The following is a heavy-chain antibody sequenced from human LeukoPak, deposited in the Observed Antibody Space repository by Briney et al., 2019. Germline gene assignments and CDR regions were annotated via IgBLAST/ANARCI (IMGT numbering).Heavy chain of an antibody. Sequence: QPGRSLRLSCAASGFTFSSYAMSWVRQAPGKGLEWVSSISNSGGRTFYTDSVKGRFTISRDNSKITLYLQMNSLRAEDTAVYYCAKSYNGYESKPDYWGQGTLVTVSS. CDR1: GFTFSSYA. D-gene: IGHD5-12*01. J-gene: IGHJ4*02. CDR3: AKSYNGYESKPDY. V-gene: IGHV3-23*01. CDR2: ISNSGGRT.